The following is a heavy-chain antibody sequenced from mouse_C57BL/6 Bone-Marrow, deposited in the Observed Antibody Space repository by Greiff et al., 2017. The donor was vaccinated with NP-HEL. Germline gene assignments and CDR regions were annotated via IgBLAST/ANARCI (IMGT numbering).Heavy chain of an antibody. J-gene: IGHJ1*03. D-gene: IGHD1-1*01. CDR1: GFTFSDYY. CDR2: INYDGSST. V-gene: IGHV5-16*01. CDR3: AREGVVATDFDV. Sequence: EVKLMESEGGLVQPGSSMKLSCTASGFTFSDYYMAWVRQVPEKGLEWVANINYDGSSTYYLDSLKSRFIISRDNAKNILYLQMSSLKSEDTATYYCAREGVVATDFDVWGTGTTVTVSS.